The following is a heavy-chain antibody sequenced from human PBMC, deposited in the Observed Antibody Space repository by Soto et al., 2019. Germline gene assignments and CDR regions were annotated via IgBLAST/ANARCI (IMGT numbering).Heavy chain of an antibody. D-gene: IGHD3-3*01. CDR3: ARSTSDNFWSGPVDY. J-gene: IGHJ4*02. CDR1: GFSLKTIGVS. CDR2: TYWDDDQ. Sequence: QITLKESGPTLVSPTQTLTLTCSFSGFSLKTIGVSVGWIRQPPGKALEWLGLTYWDDDQRYSPSLKTRLTVTKATSKNPGVLAMTNMDPVDTGTYYCARSTSDNFWSGPVDYWGPGIGVTVSS. V-gene: IGHV2-5*02.